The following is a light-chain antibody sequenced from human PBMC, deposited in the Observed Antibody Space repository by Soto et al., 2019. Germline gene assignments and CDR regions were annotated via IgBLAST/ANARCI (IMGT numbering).Light chain of an antibody. CDR1: QNINIF. Sequence: DIQVTQSPSSLSASVGDRVTITCRTSQNINIFLNWYQQKPGRAPMVVISAASNLESGVPSRFSGRGSGTEFTLTISNLQPGDSALYLCQESYSTPLAFGGGTRVEIK. J-gene: IGKJ4*01. CDR2: AAS. V-gene: IGKV1-39*01. CDR3: QESYSTPLA.